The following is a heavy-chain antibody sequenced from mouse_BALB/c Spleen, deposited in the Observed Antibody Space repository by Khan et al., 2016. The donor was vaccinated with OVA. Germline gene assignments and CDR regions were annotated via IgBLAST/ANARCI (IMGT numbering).Heavy chain of an antibody. CDR1: GYTFTNYA. Sequence: QIQLVQSGPELKKPGETVKISCKASGYTFTNYAMNWVQQAPGKGLKWMGWINTYTGEPTYDDDFKGRFAFSLETSASTAYLQINNLKNEDTATYFCARGYWYFDVWGAGTTVTVSS. CDR2: INTYTGEP. CDR3: ARGYWYFDV. V-gene: IGHV9-3-1*01. J-gene: IGHJ1*01.